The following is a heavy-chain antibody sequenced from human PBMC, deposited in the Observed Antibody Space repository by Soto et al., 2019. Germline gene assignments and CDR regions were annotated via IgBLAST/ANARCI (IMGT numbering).Heavy chain of an antibody. Sequence: QVQLQESGPGLVKPSDTLSLTCTVSGGSVNNYYWSWIRQPPGKGLEWIGYIFYTGSTNYNPSLTTRVTMSVDTSKNQLPVKLTSVTAADTARYYCARRGNNWFGGSVDVWGRGAMVTVSS. CDR2: IFYTGST. V-gene: IGHV4-59*08. D-gene: IGHD3-16*01. J-gene: IGHJ3*01. CDR3: ARRGNNWFGGSVDV. CDR1: GGSVNNYY.